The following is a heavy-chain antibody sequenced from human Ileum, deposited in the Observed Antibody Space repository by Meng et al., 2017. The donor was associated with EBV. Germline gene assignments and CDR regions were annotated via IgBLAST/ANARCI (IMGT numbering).Heavy chain of an antibody. D-gene: IGHD2-15*01. Sequence: QVQLQQWGAGLLXXXXXLXLTXAXYGGSFGNNYWSWIRQPPGKGLEWIGEMSQSGSTNYNPSLKSRVTISVDTSKNQFSLKLNAVTAADTAVYYCARAWGYCSGGSCRTGWGQGTLVTVSS. V-gene: IGHV4-34*01. CDR1: GGSFGNNY. CDR2: MSQSGST. CDR3: ARAWGYCSGGSCRTG. J-gene: IGHJ4*02.